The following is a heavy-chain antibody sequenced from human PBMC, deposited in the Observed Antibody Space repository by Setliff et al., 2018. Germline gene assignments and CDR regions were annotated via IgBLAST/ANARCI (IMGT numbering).Heavy chain of an antibody. J-gene: IGHJ4*02. CDR3: TTDYGSGSYY. Sequence: LRLSCAASGFTFSSYAMSWVRQAPGKGLEWVSAISGSGGTTDYAAPVKGRFTISRDDSKNTLYLQMNSLKTEDTAVYYCTTDYGSGSYYWGQGTLVTVSS. CDR1: GFTFSSYA. D-gene: IGHD3-10*01. V-gene: IGHV3-23*01. CDR2: ISGSGGTT.